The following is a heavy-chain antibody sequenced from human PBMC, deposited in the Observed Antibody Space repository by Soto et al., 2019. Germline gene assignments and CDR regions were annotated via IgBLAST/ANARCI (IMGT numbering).Heavy chain of an antibody. CDR1: GGSFSTYY. Sequence: PSETLSLTCVVSGGSFSTYYYSWIRQSPGKGLEWIGEINHNGDNNYSPSLKSQVTMSLDTSKNQFSLKLTSVTAADTAVYYCARGGSNDWQVAFDIWGQGTMVTVSS. V-gene: IGHV4-34*01. J-gene: IGHJ3*02. CDR3: ARGGSNDWQVAFDI. D-gene: IGHD3-9*01. CDR2: INHNGDN.